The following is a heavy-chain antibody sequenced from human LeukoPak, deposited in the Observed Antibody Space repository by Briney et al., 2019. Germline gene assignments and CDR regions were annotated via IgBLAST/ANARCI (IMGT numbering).Heavy chain of an antibody. D-gene: IGHD5-24*01. CDR3: ARDRESRGYRDY. CDR1: GYTFTSYG. V-gene: IGHV1-18*01. Sequence: ASVRVSCKASGYTFTSYGISWVRQAPGQGLEWMGWISAYNGNTNYAQKLQGRVTMTTDTSTSTAYMELRSLRSDDTAVYYCARDRESRGYRDYWGQGTLVTVSS. CDR2: ISAYNGNT. J-gene: IGHJ4*02.